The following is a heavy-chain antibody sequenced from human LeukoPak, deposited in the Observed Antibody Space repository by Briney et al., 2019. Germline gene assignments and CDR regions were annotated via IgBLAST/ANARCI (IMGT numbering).Heavy chain of an antibody. J-gene: IGHJ4*02. CDR1: GFTFNTYA. D-gene: IGHD3-16*01. CDR2: ISGSGDST. Sequence: GGSLRLSCGASGFTFNTYAMSWGRQAPGKGLEWVSSISGSGDSTYYADSVKGRFTISRDNSKNTLYLQMNSLRAEDTAVYYCARDGGRETRGRGLQLLWDYWGQGTLVTVSS. V-gene: IGHV3-23*01. CDR3: ARDGGRETRGRGLQLLWDY.